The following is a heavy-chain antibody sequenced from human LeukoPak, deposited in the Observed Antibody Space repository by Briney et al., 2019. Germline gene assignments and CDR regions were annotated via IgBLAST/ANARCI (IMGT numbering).Heavy chain of an antibody. V-gene: IGHV1-69*01. Sequence: SEKVSCKTSGGTFSSSAISWVRQAPGQGLEWMGGIIPLFGKANYAQKFRGRVTITADESTSTVYMEMSSLTSDDTAVYYCARGGGGYNWNDVPDFWGQGTLVTVSS. CDR3: ARGGGGYNWNDVPDF. D-gene: IGHD1-1*01. CDR1: GGTFSSSA. J-gene: IGHJ4*02. CDR2: IIPLFGKA.